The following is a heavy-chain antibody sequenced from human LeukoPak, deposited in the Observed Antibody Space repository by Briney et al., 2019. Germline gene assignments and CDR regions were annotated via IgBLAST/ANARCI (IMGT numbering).Heavy chain of an antibody. Sequence: ASVKVSCKASGHTFTSYYMHWVRQAPGQGLEWMGIINPSGGSTSYAQKFQGRVTMTRDTSTSTVYMELSSLRSEDTAVYYCACRCSGAYSSSGWGQGTMVTLSS. CDR1: GHTFTSYY. V-gene: IGHV1-46*01. CDR2: INPSGGST. D-gene: IGHD6-13*01. CDR3: ACRCSGAYSSSG. J-gene: IGHJ3*01.